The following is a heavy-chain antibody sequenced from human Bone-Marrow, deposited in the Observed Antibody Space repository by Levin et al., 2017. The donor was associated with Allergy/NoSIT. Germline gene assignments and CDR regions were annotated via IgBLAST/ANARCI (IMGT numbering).Heavy chain of an antibody. D-gene: IGHD3-10*01. Sequence: GGSLRLSCAASGFTFSSYAMSWVRQAPGKGLEWVSAISGSGGSTYYADSVKGRFTISRDNSKNTLYLQMNSLRAEDTAVYYCAKVTGRLLWFGEEYYFDYWGQGTLVTVSS. J-gene: IGHJ4*02. CDR1: GFTFSSYA. CDR3: AKVTGRLLWFGEEYYFDY. V-gene: IGHV3-23*01. CDR2: ISGSGGST.